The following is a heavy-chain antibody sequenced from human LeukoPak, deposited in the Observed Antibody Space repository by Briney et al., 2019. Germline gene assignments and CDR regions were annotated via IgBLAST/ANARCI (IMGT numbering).Heavy chain of an antibody. J-gene: IGHJ3*02. CDR1: GFTFSSYA. Sequence: GRSLRLSCAASGFTFSSYAMQWVRQAPGKGLEWVAVISYDGSNKYYADSVKGRFTISRDNSKNTLYLQMNSLRAEDTAVYYCAKDLDSWYMIGALDIWGQGTMVTVSS. CDR2: ISYDGSNK. CDR3: AKDLDSWYMIGALDI. V-gene: IGHV3-30-3*01. D-gene: IGHD6-13*01.